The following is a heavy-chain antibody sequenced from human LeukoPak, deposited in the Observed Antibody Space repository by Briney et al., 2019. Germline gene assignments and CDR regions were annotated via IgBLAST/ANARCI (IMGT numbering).Heavy chain of an antibody. CDR3: VRGHRGAGSDDREYYFDY. V-gene: IGHV4-59*01. Sequence: PSETLSLTCTVSGGSISSYYWSWIRQPPGKGLEWIGYIYYSGSTNYNPSLKSRVTISVDTSKNQFSLKLSSVTAADTAVYYCVRGHRGAGSDDREYYFDYWGQGTLVTASS. CDR2: IYYSGST. J-gene: IGHJ4*02. CDR1: GGSISSYY. D-gene: IGHD6-13*01.